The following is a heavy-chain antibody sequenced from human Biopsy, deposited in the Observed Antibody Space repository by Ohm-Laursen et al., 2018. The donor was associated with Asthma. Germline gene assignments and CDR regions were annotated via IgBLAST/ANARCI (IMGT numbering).Heavy chain of an antibody. V-gene: IGHV3-23*01. CDR2: VSSSGGAR. CDR1: GFRFSDYG. D-gene: IGHD3-22*01. Sequence: SLRLSCAAFGFRFSDYGMHWVRQAPGKGLEWVASVSSSGGARDYADSVKGRFTISRDNSKNTLYLQMNSLRAEDTAVYYCARDFYDSSGYLHFDYWGQGTLVTVSS. J-gene: IGHJ4*02. CDR3: ARDFYDSSGYLHFDY.